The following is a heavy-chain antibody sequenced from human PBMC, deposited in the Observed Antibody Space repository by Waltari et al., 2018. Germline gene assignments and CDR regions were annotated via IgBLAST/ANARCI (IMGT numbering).Heavy chain of an antibody. CDR3: ARITTEESITGMDV. CDR2: RRGDGSEK. V-gene: IGHV3-7*01. Sequence: HLVESGGGLVQPGGSLKLSCAASEFTLSHYWMTWVRQSPGKGLEWVANRRGDGSEKYYVDSVKGRFVISRDNAKNILYLQMDSLTVEDTAVYYCARITTEESITGMDVWGQGTTVTVSS. D-gene: IGHD3-3*01. CDR1: EFTLSHYW. J-gene: IGHJ6*02.